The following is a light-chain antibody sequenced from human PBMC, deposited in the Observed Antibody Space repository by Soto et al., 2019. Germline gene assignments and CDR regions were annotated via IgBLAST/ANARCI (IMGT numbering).Light chain of an antibody. V-gene: IGLV1-40*01. Sequence: QFVLTQPPSVPGAPGQRVTIPCTGTSSNIGAGFDVHWYQHLPGTAPKLLIYGNNHRPSGVPDRFSGSKSGTSASLAITGLQAEDEADYSCQSFDTSLGRSVFGGGTKLTVL. CDR1: SSNIGAGFD. CDR2: GNN. CDR3: QSFDTSLGRSV. J-gene: IGLJ2*01.